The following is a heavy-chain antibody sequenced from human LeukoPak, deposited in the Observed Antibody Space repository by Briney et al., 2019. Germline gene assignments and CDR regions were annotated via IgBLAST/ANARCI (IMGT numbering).Heavy chain of an antibody. CDR2: IYYSGST. CDR1: GGSISSSSYY. J-gene: IGHJ4*02. CDR3: ARQLAAGPYFDY. V-gene: IGHV4-39*01. D-gene: IGHD6-13*01. Sequence: SETLSLTCTVSGGSISSSSYYWGWIRQPPGKGLEWIGSIYYSGSTYYNPSLKSRVTISVDTSKNQFSLKLSSVTAADTAVYYCARQLAAGPYFDYWGQGTLVTVSS.